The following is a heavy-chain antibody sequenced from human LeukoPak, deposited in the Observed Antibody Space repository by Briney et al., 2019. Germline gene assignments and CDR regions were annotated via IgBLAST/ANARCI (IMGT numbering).Heavy chain of an antibody. CDR2: IYPGDSDT. J-gene: IGHJ4*02. CDR3: ARQTGIAAAGSY. Sequence: GESLKSSCKASGYSFTGFWIGWVRQMPGKGLEWMELIYPGDSDTRYSPSFQGQVIISADKSINTAYVQWSSLKASDTAMYYCARQTGIAAAGSYWGQGTLVTVSS. D-gene: IGHD6-13*01. CDR1: GYSFTGFW. V-gene: IGHV5-51*01.